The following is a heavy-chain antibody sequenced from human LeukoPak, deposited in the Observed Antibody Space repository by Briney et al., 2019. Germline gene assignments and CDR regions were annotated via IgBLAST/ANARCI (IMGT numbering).Heavy chain of an antibody. CDR2: ISYDGGNK. D-gene: IGHD6-13*01. V-gene: IGHV3-30-3*01. CDR1: GFTFSSYA. CDR3: ARDTSGSLYYYYGMDV. Sequence: GGSLRLSCAASGFTFSSYAMHWVRQAPGKGLEWVAVISYDGGNKYYADSVKGRFTISRDNSKNTLYLQMNSLRAEDTAVYYCARDTSGSLYYYYGMDVWGQGTTVTVS. J-gene: IGHJ6*02.